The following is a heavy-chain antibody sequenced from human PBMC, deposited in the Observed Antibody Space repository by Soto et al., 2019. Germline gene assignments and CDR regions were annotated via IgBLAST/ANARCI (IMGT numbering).Heavy chain of an antibody. J-gene: IGHJ6*02. CDR1: GGTFGTYG. D-gene: IGHD2-21*02. CDR3: ATAVTAGTYYNYGLDV. CDR2: IIPASDTE. V-gene: IGHV1-69*14. Sequence: QVHLVQSGAEVKKPGSSVNISCKASGGTFGTYGLNWVRQFPGQGLEWMGGIIPASDTENYAQKFQGRVTITADKSTNIAHMQMDGLTSDDTAVYYCATAVTAGTYYNYGLDVWCQGTTVTVS.